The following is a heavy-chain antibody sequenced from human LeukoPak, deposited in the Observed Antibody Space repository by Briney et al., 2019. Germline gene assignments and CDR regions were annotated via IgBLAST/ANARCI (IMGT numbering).Heavy chain of an antibody. CDR1: GGLIRCCH. D-gene: IGHD3-3*02. Sequence: PSETLTLTCTVCGGLIRCCHEIWPREPPGKGLEWIGSIYYSGSTYYNPSLKSRVTISVDTSKNQFSLKLSSVTAADIAVYYCARHVWPAADAFDIWGQGTMVTVSS. CDR2: IYYSGST. CDR3: ARHVWPAADAFDI. V-gene: IGHV4-59*05. J-gene: IGHJ3*02.